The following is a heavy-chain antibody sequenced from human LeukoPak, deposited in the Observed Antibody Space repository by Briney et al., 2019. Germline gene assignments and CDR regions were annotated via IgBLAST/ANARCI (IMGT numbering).Heavy chain of an antibody. V-gene: IGHV1-46*01. J-gene: IGHJ3*02. CDR3: AREGDSDYYDSSGYDAFDI. Sequence: ASVKVSCKASGYTFTSYYMHWVRQAPGQGLEWMGIINPSGGSTSYAQKFQGRVTMTRDTSTSTAYMELRSLRSDDTAVYYCAREGDSDYYDSSGYDAFDIWGQGTMVTVSS. D-gene: IGHD3-22*01. CDR2: INPSGGST. CDR1: GYTFTSYY.